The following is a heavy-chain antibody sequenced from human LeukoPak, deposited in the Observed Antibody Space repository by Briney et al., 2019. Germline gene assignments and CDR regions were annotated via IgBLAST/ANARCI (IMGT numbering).Heavy chain of an antibody. D-gene: IGHD4-17*01. CDR3: ARRARDFGDSHAFDV. J-gene: IGHJ3*01. CDR2: IRRVPTDL. Sequence: PGGSLRLSCAASGLTFSDTNLAWIRQAPGKGLEWISYIRRVPTDLYYADSVKGRFTITRDNAKNSLYLQMNSLRAEDTANYYCARRARDFGDSHAFDVWGQGTMVTVSS. CDR1: GLTFSDTN. V-gene: IGHV3-11*01.